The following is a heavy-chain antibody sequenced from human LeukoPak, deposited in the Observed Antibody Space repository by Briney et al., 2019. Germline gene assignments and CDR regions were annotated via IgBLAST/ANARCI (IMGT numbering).Heavy chain of an antibody. D-gene: IGHD3-9*01. CDR1: GFTFDTYG. Sequence: GRSLRLSCAASGFTFDTYGMHWVRQAPGKGLEWVAVISHDGVDKYYADSVKGRFTTSRDNAKNSLSLQLNSLRVEDTAVYYCARGHYDVLAASYKWTPDYWGQGTLVTVSS. V-gene: IGHV3-30*03. J-gene: IGHJ4*02. CDR2: ISHDGVDK. CDR3: ARGHYDVLAASYKWTPDY.